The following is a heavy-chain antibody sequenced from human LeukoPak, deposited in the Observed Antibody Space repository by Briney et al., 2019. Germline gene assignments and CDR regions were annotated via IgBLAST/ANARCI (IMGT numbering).Heavy chain of an antibody. CDR3: VKESPYDHNGPRKYYFDY. CDR2: IRPTSDTT. D-gene: IGHD2-8*01. CDR1: GFTFSSYA. Sequence: GGSLRLSCAASGFTFSSYAMSWVRQAPGKGPERVSAIRPTSDTTYYADSVKGRFTISRDNSKNTLFLQMSSLRAEDTALYYCVKESPYDHNGPRKYYFDYWGQGTLITVSS. V-gene: IGHV3-23*01. J-gene: IGHJ4*02.